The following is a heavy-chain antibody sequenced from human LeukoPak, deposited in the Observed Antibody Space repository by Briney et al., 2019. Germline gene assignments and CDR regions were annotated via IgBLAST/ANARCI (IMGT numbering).Heavy chain of an antibody. V-gene: IGHV3-30-3*01. CDR1: GFTFSSYA. J-gene: IGHJ3*02. CDR3: ATGILILPDDAFDM. CDR2: ISYDGSNK. D-gene: IGHD2-2*01. Sequence: GGSLRFSCAASGFTFSSYAMHWVRQAPGKGLEWVAVISYDGSNKYYADSVKGRFTISRDNSKNTLYLQMDSLRAEDTAVYYCATGILILPDDAFDMWGQGTVVTVSA.